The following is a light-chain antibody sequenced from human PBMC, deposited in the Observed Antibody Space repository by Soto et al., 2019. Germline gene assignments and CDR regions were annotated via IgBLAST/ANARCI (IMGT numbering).Light chain of an antibody. J-gene: IGLJ3*02. CDR3: SSYRSGSTTVV. CDR2: DVT. CDR1: TNDIAVYSY. Sequence: QPVLTQPASVSGSPGQSITISCTGTTNDIAVYSYVAWYQQHPGKAPNLMIYDVTTRPSGVSDRFSGSKSGDTASLTISGLQAEDEAIYYCSSYRSGSTTVVFGGGTKVTVL. V-gene: IGLV2-14*03.